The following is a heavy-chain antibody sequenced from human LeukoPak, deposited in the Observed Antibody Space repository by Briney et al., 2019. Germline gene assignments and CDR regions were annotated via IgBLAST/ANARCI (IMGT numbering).Heavy chain of an antibody. J-gene: IGHJ3*02. D-gene: IGHD3-22*01. V-gene: IGHV4-30-2*01. CDR3: ARYVVVITKAFDI. CDR1: GGSISSGGYS. CDR2: IYHSGST. Sequence: SQTLSLTCAVSGGSISSGGYSWSWIRQPPGKGLERIGYIYHSGSTYYNPSLKSRVTISVDRSKNQFSLKLSSVTAADTAVYYCARYVVVITKAFDIWGQGTMVTVSS.